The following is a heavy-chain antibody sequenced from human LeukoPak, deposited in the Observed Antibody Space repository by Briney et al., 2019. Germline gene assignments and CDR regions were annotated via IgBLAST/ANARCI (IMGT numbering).Heavy chain of an antibody. Sequence: ASVKVSCKVSGYILTELSMHWVRQAPGKGLEWMGGFDPEDGETLYAQKFQGRVTMTEDTSTCTVYMELSSLRSEDTAVYYCARDPSNDISGYYFGYFDYWGQGTLVTVSS. CDR1: GYILTELS. V-gene: IGHV1-24*01. D-gene: IGHD3-22*01. CDR2: FDPEDGET. CDR3: ARDPSNDISGYYFGYFDY. J-gene: IGHJ4*02.